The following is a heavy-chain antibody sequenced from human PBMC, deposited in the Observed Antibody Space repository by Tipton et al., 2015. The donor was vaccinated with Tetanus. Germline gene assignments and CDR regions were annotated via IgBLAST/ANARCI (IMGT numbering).Heavy chain of an antibody. CDR2: ISYDGSNK. CDR3: AKIILGLPTVTTTYYYYYYGMDV. CDR1: GFTFSSYG. D-gene: IGHD4-17*01. V-gene: IGHV3-30*18. Sequence: SLRLSCAASGFTFSSYGMHWVRQAPGKGLEWVAVISYDGSNKYYADSVKGRFTISRDNSKNTLYLQMNSLRAEDTAVYYCAKIILGLPTVTTTYYYYYYGMDVWGQGTTVTVSS. J-gene: IGHJ6*02.